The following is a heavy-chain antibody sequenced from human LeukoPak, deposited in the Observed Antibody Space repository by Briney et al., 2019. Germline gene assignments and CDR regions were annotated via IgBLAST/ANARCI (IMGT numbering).Heavy chain of an antibody. J-gene: IGHJ4*02. CDR2: ISGSGGST. Sequence: GGSLRLSCAASGFTFSSYAMSWVRQAPGKGLEWVSAISGSGGSTYYADSVKGRFTISRDNSKNTLYLQMNSLRAEDTAVYYCAEAKASPYYDFWSGYYYFDYWGQGTLVTVSS. CDR1: GFTFSSYA. D-gene: IGHD3-3*01. V-gene: IGHV3-23*01. CDR3: AEAKASPYYDFWSGYYYFDY.